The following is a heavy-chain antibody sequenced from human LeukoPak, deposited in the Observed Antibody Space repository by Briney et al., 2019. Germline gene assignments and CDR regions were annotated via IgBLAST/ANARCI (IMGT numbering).Heavy chain of an antibody. J-gene: IGHJ4*02. CDR3: ARGGGYSGYDNFDY. V-gene: IGHV3-53*01. Sequence: GGSLRLSCAASGFTVSSNYMSWVRQAPGKGLEWVSVIYSGSSTYYADSVKGRFTIARDNSKNTLYLQMNSLRAEDTAVYYCARGGGYSGYDNFDYWGQGTLVTVSS. CDR1: GFTVSSNY. D-gene: IGHD5-12*01. CDR2: IYSGSST.